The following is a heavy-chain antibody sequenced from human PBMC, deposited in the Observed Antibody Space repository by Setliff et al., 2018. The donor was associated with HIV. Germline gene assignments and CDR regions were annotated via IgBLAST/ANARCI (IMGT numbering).Heavy chain of an antibody. J-gene: IGHJ6*02. CDR1: GFSFSNSW. CDR2: TKEDGREK. Sequence: GGSLRLSCAASGFSFSNSWMTWVRQAPGKGLEWVATTKEDGREKYYVGSVKGRFTIFRDNAKSSMYLQMNSLRVEDTAIYYCARKFRPGHGVDVWGQGTTVTVSS. CDR3: ARKFRPGHGVDV. V-gene: IGHV3-7*01. D-gene: IGHD3-10*01.